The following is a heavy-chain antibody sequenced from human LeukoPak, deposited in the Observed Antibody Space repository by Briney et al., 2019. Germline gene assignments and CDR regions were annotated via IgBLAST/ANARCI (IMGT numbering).Heavy chain of an antibody. CDR2: ISSSGSTI. CDR1: GFTFSDYY. J-gene: IGHJ4*02. CDR3: ARDSTRYCSSTSCYTIAY. Sequence: GESLKISCAASGFTFSDYYMSWIRQAPGKGLEWVSYISSSGSTIYYADSVKGRSTISRDNAKNSLYLQMNSLRAEDTAVYYCARDSTRYCSSTSCYTIAYWGQGTLVTVSS. D-gene: IGHD2-2*02. V-gene: IGHV3-11*01.